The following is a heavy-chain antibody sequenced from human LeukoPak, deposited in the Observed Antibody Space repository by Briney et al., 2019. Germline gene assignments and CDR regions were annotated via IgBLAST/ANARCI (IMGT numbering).Heavy chain of an antibody. V-gene: IGHV1-18*01. J-gene: IGHJ4*02. D-gene: IGHD3-22*01. CDR2: ISAYNGNT. Sequence: ALVKVSCKASGYTFTSYGISWVRQAPGQGLEWMGWISAYNGNTNYAQKLQGRVTMTTDTSTSTAYMELRSLRSDDTAVYYCARVPYDSSGYYFDYWGQGTLVTVSS. CDR3: ARVPYDSSGYYFDY. CDR1: GYTFTSYG.